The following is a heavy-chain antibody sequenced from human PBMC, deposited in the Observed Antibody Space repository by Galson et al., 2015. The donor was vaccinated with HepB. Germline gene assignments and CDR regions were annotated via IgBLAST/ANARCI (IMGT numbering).Heavy chain of an antibody. CDR1: GFRSTKYS. J-gene: IGHJ4*02. D-gene: IGHD3-16*01. CDR2: ITGGGERK. Sequence: SLRLSCATSGFRSTKYSMSWVRQAPGKGLQWVSAITGGGERKYYADSVKGRFTTSRASSSNSVFLLMTSLRVDDTAVYYWAKVAILGATPHYFDYLGQGTLVTVSS. V-gene: IGHV3-23*01. CDR3: AKVAILGATPHYFDY.